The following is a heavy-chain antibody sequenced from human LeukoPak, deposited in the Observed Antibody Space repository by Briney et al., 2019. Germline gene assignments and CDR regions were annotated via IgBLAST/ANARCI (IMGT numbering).Heavy chain of an antibody. V-gene: IGHV1-69*05. CDR1: GGTFSSYA. D-gene: IGHD6-6*01. CDR3: ASLSRGSFEQLGRP. J-gene: IGHJ5*02. Sequence: SVKVSCKGSGGTFSSYAISWVRQAPGQGLEWMGRIIPIFGTANYAQKFQGRVTITTDESTSTAYMELSSLRSEDTAVYYCASLSRGSFEQLGRPWGQGTLVTVSS. CDR2: IIPIFGTA.